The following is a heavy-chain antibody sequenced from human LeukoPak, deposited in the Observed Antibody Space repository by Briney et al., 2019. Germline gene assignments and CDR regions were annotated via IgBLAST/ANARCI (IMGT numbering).Heavy chain of an antibody. Sequence: SETLSLTCAVYGGSFSGYYWSWIRQSPGKGLEWIGEINHSGSTNYNPSLKSRVTISVDTSKNQFSLKLSSVTAADTAVYYCARVRQGGYDFSSGMDVWGQGTTVTVSS. CDR1: GGSFSGYY. D-gene: IGHD5-12*01. CDR3: ARVRQGGYDFSSGMDV. CDR2: INHSGST. V-gene: IGHV4-34*01. J-gene: IGHJ6*02.